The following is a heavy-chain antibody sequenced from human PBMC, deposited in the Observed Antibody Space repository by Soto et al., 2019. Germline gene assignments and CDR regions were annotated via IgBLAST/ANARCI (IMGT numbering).Heavy chain of an antibody. D-gene: IGHD3-22*01. CDR1: GFSLSTRGVG. CDR3: VRDDSGDYGFDY. J-gene: IGHJ4*02. V-gene: IGHV2-5*02. CDR2: IYWDDDK. Sequence: QITLKESGPTLVKPTETLTLTCTFSGFSLSTRGVGVAWIRQPPGKALEWLALIYWDDDKRYSPSLKNRLTITTDTSKNQVVLLMTNMGPVDTATYYCVRDDSGDYGFDYWGQGTLVAVSS.